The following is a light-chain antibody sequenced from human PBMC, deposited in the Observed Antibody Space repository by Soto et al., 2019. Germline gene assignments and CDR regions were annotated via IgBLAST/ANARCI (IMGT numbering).Light chain of an antibody. CDR1: STDVGGYNY. V-gene: IGLV2-14*01. CDR3: SSYINTGTYV. J-gene: IGLJ1*01. Sequence: QSALTQPASVSGSPGQSITISCAGSSTDVGGYNYVSWYQQHPGKAPKLMIYDVRNRPSGISYRFSGSKSDNTASLTISGLQPEDEDDYYCSSYINTGTYVFGTGTKLTVL. CDR2: DVR.